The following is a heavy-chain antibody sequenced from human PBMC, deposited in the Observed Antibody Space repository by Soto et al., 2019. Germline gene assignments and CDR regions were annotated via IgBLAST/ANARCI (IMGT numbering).Heavy chain of an antibody. CDR3: ARQSSNVRYSYCAMDG. CDR1: GYTFTDYW. J-gene: IGHJ6*04. CDR2: IYPGDSDT. V-gene: IGHV5-51*01. D-gene: IGHD4-4*01. Sequence: GASLKVSCKGSGYTFTDYWIGWVRQLPGKGLEWMGIIYPGDSDTRYSPSFQGHVTITVDKSTNTAYLQWNTLRASDTAMYYCARQSSNVRYSYCAMDGCGRGNTVTVSS.